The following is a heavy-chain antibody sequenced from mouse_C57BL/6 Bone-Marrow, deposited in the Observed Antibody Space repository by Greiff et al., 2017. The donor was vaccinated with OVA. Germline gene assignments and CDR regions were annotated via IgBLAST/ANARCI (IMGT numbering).Heavy chain of an antibody. J-gene: IGHJ2*01. Sequence: EVKLMESGGGLVKPGGSLKLSCAASGFTFSSYAMSWVRQTPEKRLEWVATISDGGSYTYYPENVKGRFTISRDNAKNNLYLQMSHLKSEDTAMYYCARDQNMVTENYCDYWGQGTTLTVSS. V-gene: IGHV5-4*01. D-gene: IGHD2-2*01. CDR2: ISDGGSYT. CDR1: GFTFSSYA. CDR3: ARDQNMVTENYCDY.